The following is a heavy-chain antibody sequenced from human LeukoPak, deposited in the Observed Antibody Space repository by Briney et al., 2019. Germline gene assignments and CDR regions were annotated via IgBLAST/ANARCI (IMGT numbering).Heavy chain of an antibody. CDR2: IYYSGST. CDR1: GGSISSNSDY. D-gene: IGHD7-27*01. CDR3: ARLLTGWFDP. V-gene: IGHV4-39*07. Sequence: SETLSLTCTVSGGSISSNSDYWGWLRQPPGKGLGWIGTIYYSGSTYYNPSFKSRVIISVDTSKNQFSLKLSSVTAADTAVYYCARLLTGWFDPWGQGTLVTVYS. J-gene: IGHJ5*02.